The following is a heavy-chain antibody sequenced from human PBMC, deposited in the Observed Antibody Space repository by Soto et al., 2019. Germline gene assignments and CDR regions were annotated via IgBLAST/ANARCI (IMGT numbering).Heavy chain of an antibody. CDR1: GFTFSSYA. CDR3: ARDHDYGDHHSYYFDY. V-gene: IGHV3-30-3*01. Sequence: PGGSLRLSCAASGFTFSSYALHWVRQAPGKGLEWVAVISYDGSNKYYADSVKGRFTISRDNSKNTLYLQMNSLRAEDTAVYYCARDHDYGDHHSYYFDYWGQGTLVTVSS. CDR2: ISYDGSNK. D-gene: IGHD4-17*01. J-gene: IGHJ4*02.